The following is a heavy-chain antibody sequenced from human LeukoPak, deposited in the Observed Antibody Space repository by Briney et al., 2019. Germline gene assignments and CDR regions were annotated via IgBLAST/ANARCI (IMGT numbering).Heavy chain of an antibody. V-gene: IGHV1-3*01. D-gene: IGHD5/OR15-5a*01. Sequence: ASVKVSCKASGYTFTSYAMHWVRQAPGQRLEWMGWINAGNGNTKYSQKFQGRVTITRDTSASTAYMELSSLRSEDTAVYYCARVGSTGDAFDTWGQGTMVTVSS. CDR3: ARVGSTGDAFDT. CDR2: INAGNGNT. J-gene: IGHJ3*02. CDR1: GYTFTSYA.